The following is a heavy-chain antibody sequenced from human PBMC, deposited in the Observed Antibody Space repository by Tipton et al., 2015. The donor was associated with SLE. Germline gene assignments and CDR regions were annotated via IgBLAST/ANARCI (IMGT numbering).Heavy chain of an antibody. Sequence: SLRLSCAASGFIFEDSAMHWVRQAPGKGLEWVSGMTWNGGTIDYADSVKGRFTISRDNAKNSLYLQRNSLRAEDTSVYYCARASLTGRGAFDIWGQGTMVTVSS. CDR2: MTWNGGTI. J-gene: IGHJ3*02. CDR3: ARASLTGRGAFDI. V-gene: IGHV3-9*01. CDR1: GFIFEDSA.